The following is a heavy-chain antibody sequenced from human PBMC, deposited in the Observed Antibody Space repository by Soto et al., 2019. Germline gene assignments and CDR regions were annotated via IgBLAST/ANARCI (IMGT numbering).Heavy chain of an antibody. V-gene: IGHV3-30*18. Sequence: GGSLRLSCAASGFTFSSYGMHWVRQAPGKGLEWVAVISYDGSNKYYADSVKGRFTISRDNSKNTLYLQMNSLRAEDTAVYYCAKVPHSSPSRWSYYGTDVWGQGTTVTVSS. J-gene: IGHJ6*02. D-gene: IGHD6-13*01. CDR3: AKVPHSSPSRWSYYGTDV. CDR2: ISYDGSNK. CDR1: GFTFSSYG.